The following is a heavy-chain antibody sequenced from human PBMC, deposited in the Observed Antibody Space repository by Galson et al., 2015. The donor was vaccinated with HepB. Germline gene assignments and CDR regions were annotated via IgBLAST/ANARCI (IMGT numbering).Heavy chain of an antibody. V-gene: IGHV4-4*02. CDR2: IYHSGST. Sequence: TLSLTCAVSGGSISSSNWWSWVRQPPGKGLEWIGEIYHSGSTNYNPSLKSRVTISVDKSKNQFSLKLSSVTAADTAVYYCARGGLRYFDWSKDYFDYWGQGTLVTVSS. CDR1: GGSISSSNW. D-gene: IGHD3-9*01. CDR3: ARGGLRYFDWSKDYFDY. J-gene: IGHJ4*02.